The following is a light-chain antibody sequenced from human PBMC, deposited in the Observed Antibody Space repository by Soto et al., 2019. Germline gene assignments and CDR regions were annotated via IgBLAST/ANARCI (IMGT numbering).Light chain of an antibody. J-gene: IGLJ2*01. CDR1: NSDVGGYKY. CDR3: SSYAASNNVI. CDR2: EVS. V-gene: IGLV2-8*01. Sequence: QSALTQPPSASGSPGQSVTISCTGTNSDVGGYKYVSWYQQHPGKAPKLMIYEVSRRPSGVPDRFSGSKSGNTASLTVSGLKAEDEADYYCSSYAASNNVIFGGGTKLTVL.